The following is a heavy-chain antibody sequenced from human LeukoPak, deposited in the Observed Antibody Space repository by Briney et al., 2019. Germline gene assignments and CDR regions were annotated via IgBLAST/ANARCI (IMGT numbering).Heavy chain of an antibody. J-gene: IGHJ6*02. CDR3: ATPSVLLWFGDLKRSLPAGYYYYYGMDV. D-gene: IGHD3-10*01. Sequence: ASVKVSCKVSGYTLTELSMHWVRQAPGKGLEWMGGFDPEDGETIYAQKFQGRVTMTEDTSTDTAYMELSSLRSEDTAVYYCATPSVLLWFGDLKRSLPAGYYYYYGMDVWGQGTTVTVSS. V-gene: IGHV1-24*01. CDR2: FDPEDGET. CDR1: GYTLTELS.